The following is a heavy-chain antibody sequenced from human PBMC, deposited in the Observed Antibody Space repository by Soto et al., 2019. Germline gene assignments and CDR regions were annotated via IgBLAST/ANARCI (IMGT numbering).Heavy chain of an antibody. CDR2: VFHSGST. CDR1: SGSISSSSW. J-gene: IGHJ4*02. V-gene: IGHV4-4*02. CDR3: ARVRYSGSYFDY. Sequence: PSETLSLTCAVSSGSISSSSWWCWVRQPPGKGLEWIGEVFHSGSTNYNPSLKSRVTISVDKSKNQFSLKLSSVTAADTAVYYCARVRYSGSYFDYWGQGTLVTVSS. D-gene: IGHD6-13*01.